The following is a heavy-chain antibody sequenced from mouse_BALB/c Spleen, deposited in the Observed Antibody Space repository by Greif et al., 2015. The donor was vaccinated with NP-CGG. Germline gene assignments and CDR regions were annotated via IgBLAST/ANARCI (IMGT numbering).Heavy chain of an antibody. CDR3: ARKGTTVVDYFDY. CDR1: GYTFTSYW. D-gene: IGHD1-1*01. V-gene: IGHV1-7*01. CDR2: INPSTGYT. Sequence: QVQLQQPGAELAKPGASVKMSCKAFGYTFTSYWMHWVKQRPGQGLEWIGYINPSTGYTEYNQKFKDKATLTADKSSSTAYMQLSSLTSEDSAVYYCARKGTTVVDYFDYWGQGTTLTVSS. J-gene: IGHJ2*01.